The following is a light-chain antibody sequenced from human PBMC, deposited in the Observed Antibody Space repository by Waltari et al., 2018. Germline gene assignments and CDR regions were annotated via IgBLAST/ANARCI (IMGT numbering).Light chain of an antibody. V-gene: IGKV3-15*01. Sequence: VMIQSPGTLSLAPGATATLSCRASQSVGNNVAWFQQTHGQAPRLLIYAAWSRGPGVPARFGGGGSGTEFSLTISGLQAEDFAVYYCQQYHEWPYTFGQGTKLE. CDR1: QSVGNN. CDR3: QQYHEWPYT. CDR2: AAW. J-gene: IGKJ2*01.